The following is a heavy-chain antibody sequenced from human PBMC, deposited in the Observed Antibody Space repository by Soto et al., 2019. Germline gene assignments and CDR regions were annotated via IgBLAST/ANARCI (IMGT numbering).Heavy chain of an antibody. J-gene: IGHJ6*02. V-gene: IGHV3-30-3*01. Sequence: GGSLRLSCAASGFTFSSYAMHWVRQAPGKGLEWVAVISYDGSNKYYADSVKSRFTISRDNTKNTLYLQMNSLRAEDTAVYYCARGWGIATPRWNLGMDVWGQGTTVTLFS. D-gene: IGHD6-13*01. CDR3: ARGWGIATPRWNLGMDV. CDR1: GFTFSSYA. CDR2: ISYDGSNK.